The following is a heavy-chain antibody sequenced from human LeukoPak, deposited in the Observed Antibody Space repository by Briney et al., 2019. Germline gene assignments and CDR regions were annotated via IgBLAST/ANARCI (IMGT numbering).Heavy chain of an antibody. CDR3: ARVRRDGYNLTFDY. D-gene: IGHD5-24*01. CDR2: IYYSGNT. Sequence: SETLSLTCTVSGGSISSYYWSWIRQPPGKGLEWIGYIYYSGNTNYNPSLKSRVTISVDTSKNQFSLKLSSVTAADTAVYYCARVRRDGYNLTFDYWGQGTLVTVSS. J-gene: IGHJ4*02. CDR1: GGSISSYY. V-gene: IGHV4-59*01.